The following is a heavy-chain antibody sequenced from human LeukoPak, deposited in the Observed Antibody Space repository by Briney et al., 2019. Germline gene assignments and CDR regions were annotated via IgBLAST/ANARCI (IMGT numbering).Heavy chain of an antibody. D-gene: IGHD3-10*01. V-gene: IGHV3-48*01. J-gene: IGHJ4*02. CDR1: GFTFSSYS. Sequence: GGSLRLSCAASGFTFSSYSMNWVRQAPGKGLEWVSYISSSSSTIYYEDSVKGRFTISRDNAKNSLYLQMNSLRAEYTAVYHCARDAAYYYGSGSYWVDYWGQGTLVTVSS. CDR2: ISSSSSTI. CDR3: ARDAAYYYGSGSYWVDY.